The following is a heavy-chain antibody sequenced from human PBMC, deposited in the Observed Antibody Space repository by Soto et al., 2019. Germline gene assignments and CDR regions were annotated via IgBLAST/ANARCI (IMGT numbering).Heavy chain of an antibody. Sequence: LETLSLTCAVYGGSFSGYYWSWIRQPPGKGLEWIGEINHSGSTNYNPSLKSRVTISVDTSKNQFSLKLSSVTAADTAVYYCARGRRYYYYYYGMDVWGQGTTVTVSS. V-gene: IGHV4-34*01. CDR1: GGSFSGYY. J-gene: IGHJ6*02. CDR3: ARGRRYYYYYYGMDV. CDR2: INHSGST.